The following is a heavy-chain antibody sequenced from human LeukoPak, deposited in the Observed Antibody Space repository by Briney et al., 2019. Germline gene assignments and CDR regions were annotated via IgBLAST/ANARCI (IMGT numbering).Heavy chain of an antibody. CDR3: ARQRASPENGFDF. D-gene: IGHD2-21*01. CDR2: IDPSDSYT. J-gene: IGHJ4*02. V-gene: IGHV5-10-1*01. Sequence: GESLKISCKASGYSFSTYWITWVRQMPGKGLEWMGKIDPSDSYTNYSPSFQGHVTISTDKSLSTAYLQWSSLKASDTSMYYCARQRASPENGFDFWGQRSIVSVSS. CDR1: GYSFSTYW.